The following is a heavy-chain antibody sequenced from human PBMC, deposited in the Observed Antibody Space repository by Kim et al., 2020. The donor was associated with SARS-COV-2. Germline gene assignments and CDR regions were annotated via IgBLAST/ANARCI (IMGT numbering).Heavy chain of an antibody. J-gene: IGHJ4*02. CDR3: ARERPKFRYFDY. Sequence: NYNPSLKSRVTISVDTSKNQFSLKLSSVTAADTAVYYCARERPKFRYFDYWGQETLVTVSS. V-gene: IGHV4-61*02.